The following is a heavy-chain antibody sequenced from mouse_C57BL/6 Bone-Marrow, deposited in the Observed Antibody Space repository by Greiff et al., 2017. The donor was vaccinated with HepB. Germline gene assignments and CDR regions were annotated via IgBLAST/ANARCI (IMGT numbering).Heavy chain of an antibody. CDR3: ARYLIAY. Sequence: EVKLMESGGGLVKPGGSLKLSCAASGFTFSSYAMSWVRQTPEKRLEWVATISDGGSYTYYPDNVKGRFTISRDNAKNNLYLQMSHLKSEDTAMYYCARYLIAYWGQGTLVTVSA. CDR1: GFTFSSYA. CDR2: ISDGGSYT. V-gene: IGHV5-4*03. J-gene: IGHJ3*01.